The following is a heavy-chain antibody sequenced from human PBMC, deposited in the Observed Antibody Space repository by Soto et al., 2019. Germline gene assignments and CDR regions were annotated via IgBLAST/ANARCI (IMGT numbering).Heavy chain of an antibody. CDR1: GFTVSSYG. D-gene: IGHD3-10*01. CDR2: ISYDGSNK. CDR3: AKDFGPSSYFDY. J-gene: IGHJ4*02. Sequence: PGGSLRLSCAASGFTVSSYGMHWVRQAPGKGLEWVAVISYDGSNKYYADSVKGRFTISRDNSKNTLYLQMNSLRAEDTAVYYCAKDFGPSSYFDYWGQGTLVTVSS. V-gene: IGHV3-30*18.